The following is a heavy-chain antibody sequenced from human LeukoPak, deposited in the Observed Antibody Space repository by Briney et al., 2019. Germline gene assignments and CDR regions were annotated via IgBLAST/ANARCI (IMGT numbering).Heavy chain of an antibody. V-gene: IGHV3-48*02. CDR3: SRECIAYSGASRCDY. D-gene: IGHD2-21*01. CDR2: ISSSSGII. Sequence: GGSLRLSCAASGFTFSSSAMNWVRQAPGMGLEWVSYISSSSGIIYYADSVKGRFTVSRDNAKNSLYLQLSSLRDEDPAVYYCSRECIAYSGASRCDYWGQGTLVTVSS. J-gene: IGHJ4*02. CDR1: GFTFSSSA.